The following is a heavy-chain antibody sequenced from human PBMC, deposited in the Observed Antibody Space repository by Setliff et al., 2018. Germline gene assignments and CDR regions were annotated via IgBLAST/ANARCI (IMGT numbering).Heavy chain of an antibody. J-gene: IGHJ4*02. Sequence: SETLSLTCTVSGGSISSQDWSWIWQPPGKGLEWIGYVYSSGITNYNPSLKSRVTMSVDTSKNQFSLKLSSVTAADTAVYYCARETTAWGYVDTAMVTFIDQWGQGTLVTVSS. CDR3: ARETTAWGYVDTAMVTFIDQ. CDR1: GGSISSQD. V-gene: IGHV4-59*11. CDR2: VYSSGIT. D-gene: IGHD5-18*01.